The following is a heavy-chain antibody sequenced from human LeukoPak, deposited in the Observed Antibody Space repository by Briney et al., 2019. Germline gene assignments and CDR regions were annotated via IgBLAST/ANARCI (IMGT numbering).Heavy chain of an antibody. CDR3: ARWGTSFYDSSGYYDAFDI. V-gene: IGHV4-4*02. Sequence: SETLSLTCAVSGGSISSSNWWSWVRQPPGKGLEWIGEIYHSGSTNYNPSLKSRVTISVDKSKNQFSLKLSSVTAADTAVYYCARWGTSFYDSSGYYDAFDIWGQGTMVTVSS. CDR2: IYHSGST. D-gene: IGHD3-22*01. J-gene: IGHJ3*02. CDR1: GGSISSSNW.